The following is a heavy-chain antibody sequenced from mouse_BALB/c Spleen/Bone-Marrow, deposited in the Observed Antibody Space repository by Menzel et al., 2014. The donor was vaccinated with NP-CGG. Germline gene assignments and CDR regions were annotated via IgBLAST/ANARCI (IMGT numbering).Heavy chain of an antibody. CDR1: GYTFTSYW. J-gene: IGHJ2*01. CDR3: TYYWYDVSY. Sequence: DLVKPGASVKLSCKASGYTFTSYWINWIKQRPGQGLEWIGRIAPGSGSTYYNEMFKGKAILTVDTSTSTAYIQLSSLSSEDSAVYFSTYYWYDVSYWGQGTTLTVSS. CDR2: IAPGSGST. D-gene: IGHD2-14*01. V-gene: IGHV1S41*01.